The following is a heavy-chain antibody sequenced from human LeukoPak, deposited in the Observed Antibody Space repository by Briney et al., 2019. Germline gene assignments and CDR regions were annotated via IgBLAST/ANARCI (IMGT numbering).Heavy chain of an antibody. CDR3: ARYTTGVDY. J-gene: IGHJ4*02. D-gene: IGHD4-17*01. V-gene: IGHV4-34*01. CDR2: INHSGST. CDR1: GGSFSGYY. Sequence: SETPSLTCAVYGGSFSGYYWSWIRQPPGKGLEWIGEINHSGSTNYNPSLKSRVTISVDTSKNQFSLKLSSVTAADTAVYYCARYTTGVDYWGQGTLVTVSS.